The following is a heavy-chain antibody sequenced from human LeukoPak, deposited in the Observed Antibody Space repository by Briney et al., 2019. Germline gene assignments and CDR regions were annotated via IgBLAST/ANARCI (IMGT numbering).Heavy chain of an antibody. CDR2: ISWNSGSI. J-gene: IGHJ5*02. CDR1: GFTFDDYA. V-gene: IGHV3-9*01. CDR3: AKDGLISGYSSGFNWFDP. Sequence: RPGGSLRLSCAASGFTFDDYAMHWVRQAPGKGLEWVSGISWNSGSIGYADSVKGRFTISRDNAKNSLYLQMNSLRAEDTALYYCAKDGLISGYSSGFNWFDPWGQGTLVTVSS. D-gene: IGHD6-19*01.